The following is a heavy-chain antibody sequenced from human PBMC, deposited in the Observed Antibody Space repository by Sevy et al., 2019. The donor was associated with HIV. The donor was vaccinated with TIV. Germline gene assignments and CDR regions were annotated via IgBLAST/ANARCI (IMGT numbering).Heavy chain of an antibody. V-gene: IGHV3-21*01. D-gene: IGHD6-19*01. CDR1: EFTFSSYS. Sequence: GGSLRLSCAASEFTFSSYSMNWVRQAPGKGLEWVSSISSSSSYIYYADSVKGRFTISRDNAKNSLYLQMNSLRAEDTAVYYCARERDSSGWYYYYYGMDVWGQGTTVTVSS. CDR2: ISSSSSYI. J-gene: IGHJ6*02. CDR3: ARERDSSGWYYYYYGMDV.